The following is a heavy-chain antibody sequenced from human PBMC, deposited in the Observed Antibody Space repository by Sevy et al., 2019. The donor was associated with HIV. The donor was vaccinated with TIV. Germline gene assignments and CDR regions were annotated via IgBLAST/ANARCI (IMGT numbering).Heavy chain of an antibody. CDR2: IRGKAYGGTR. CDR1: GFTFGDYA. CDR3: TRSRIVDTPMVIAFDI. D-gene: IGHD5-18*01. Sequence: GGSLRLSCTASGFTFGDYAMSWFRQAPGKGLEWVGFIRGKAYGGTREYAASVKGRFTVSRDDSKSIAYLQVNSLKTEDTAIYYCTRSRIVDTPMVIAFDIWGQGTMVTVSS. J-gene: IGHJ3*02. V-gene: IGHV3-49*03.